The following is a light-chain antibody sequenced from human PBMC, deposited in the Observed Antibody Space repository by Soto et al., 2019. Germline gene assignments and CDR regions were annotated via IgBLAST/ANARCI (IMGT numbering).Light chain of an antibody. Sequence: QSVLTQPPPASGTPGQRVSISCSGSSSNIGSNSVNWYQQHPGTAPKLLIYSNNQRPSGVPDRFSGSKSGTSASLAISGLQSEDDADYYCAAWDDSLNGWVFGGGTKLTVL. CDR3: AAWDDSLNGWV. V-gene: IGLV1-44*01. CDR2: SNN. CDR1: SSNIGSNS. J-gene: IGLJ3*02.